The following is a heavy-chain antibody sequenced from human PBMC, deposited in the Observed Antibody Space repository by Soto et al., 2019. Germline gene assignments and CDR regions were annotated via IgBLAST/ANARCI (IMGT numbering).Heavy chain of an antibody. CDR2: IKSDGSEK. V-gene: IGHV3-7*01. D-gene: IGHD2-21*02. CDR1: GFSLSKHL. Sequence: GGSLRLSCAASGFSLSKHLMGWGREAPGKGLEWVANIKSDGSEKYYVDSVKGRFIISRDNARNSQYLQMNSLRAEDTAVYYCARGPNYGDRTDYFDSWGQGTLVTVSS. J-gene: IGHJ4*02. CDR3: ARGPNYGDRTDYFDS.